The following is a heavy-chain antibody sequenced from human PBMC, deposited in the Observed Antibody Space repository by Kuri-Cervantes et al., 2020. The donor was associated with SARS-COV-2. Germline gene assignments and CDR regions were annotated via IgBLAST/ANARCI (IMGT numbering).Heavy chain of an antibody. J-gene: IGHJ6*02. CDR1: GYTFTSYA. V-gene: IGHV1-3*01. D-gene: IGHD2-2*01. CDR2: VNAGNGNT. Sequence: ASVKVSCKASGYTFTSYAMHWVRQAPGQRLEWMGWVNAGNGNTKYSQKFQGRVTITRDTSASTAYMELSSLTSEDTAVYYCARVHCISVSCFSAYPLDVWGQGTTVTVSS. CDR3: ARVHCISVSCFSAYPLDV.